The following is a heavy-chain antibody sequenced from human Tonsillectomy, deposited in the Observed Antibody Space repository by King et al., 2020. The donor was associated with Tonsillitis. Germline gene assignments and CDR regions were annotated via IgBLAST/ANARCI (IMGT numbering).Heavy chain of an antibody. J-gene: IGHJ3*02. CDR2: INPNSGGT. V-gene: IGHV1-2*02. Sequence: QLVQSGAEVKKPGASVKVSCKASGYTFTDYYIHWVRQAPGQGLEWMGWINPNSGGTHSAQKFQGRVTMTRDTSISAAYMELTSLRSDDRAVYYCAIGLTRGYDISGIFYAFDIWGQGTMVTVSS. D-gene: IGHD5-12*01. CDR1: GYTFTDYY. CDR3: AIGLTRGYDISGIFYAFDI.